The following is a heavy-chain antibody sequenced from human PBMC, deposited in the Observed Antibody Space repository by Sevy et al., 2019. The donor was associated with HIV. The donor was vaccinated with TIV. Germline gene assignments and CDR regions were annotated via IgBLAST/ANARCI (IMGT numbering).Heavy chain of an antibody. V-gene: IGHV4-59*01. D-gene: IGHD1-26*01. J-gene: IGHJ5*02. CDR2: IYYSGST. CDR3: ARASASGSYVEWFDP. CDR1: GGSISSYY. Sequence: SETLSLTCTVSGGSISSYYWSWIRHPPGKGLEWIGYIYYSGSTNYNPSLKSRVTISVDTSKNQFSLKLSSVTAADTAVYYCARASASGSYVEWFDPWGQGTLVTVSS.